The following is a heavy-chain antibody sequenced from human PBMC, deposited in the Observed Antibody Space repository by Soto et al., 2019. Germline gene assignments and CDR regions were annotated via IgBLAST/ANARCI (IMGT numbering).Heavy chain of an antibody. Sequence: GGSLRLSCAASGLTVSSNYLSWVRQAPGKGLEWVSFIYSDGTTYYADSVKGRFTISRDNSKNTLYLQMNSLGAEYTAVYYCATGGSSLGYWRQGTLVTVSS. CDR3: ATGGSSLGY. D-gene: IGHD6-6*01. CDR2: IYSDGTT. V-gene: IGHV3-53*01. CDR1: GLTVSSNY. J-gene: IGHJ4*02.